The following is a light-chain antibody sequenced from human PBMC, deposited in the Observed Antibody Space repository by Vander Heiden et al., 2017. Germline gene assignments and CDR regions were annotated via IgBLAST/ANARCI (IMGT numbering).Light chain of an antibody. Sequence: QSALTQPPSVSGSPGQSITIPCTVTSSDVAGYNYLRWYHQHPGKAPKLMIYEGSNRPSGVSNRFSGGKSGKKDSLTISGLQDEDEDDDYCSSYKSSSTIEVFGSGTKVTVL. CDR3: SSYKSSSTIEV. CDR2: EGS. CDR1: SSDVAGYNY. V-gene: IGLV2-14*01. J-gene: IGLJ1*01.